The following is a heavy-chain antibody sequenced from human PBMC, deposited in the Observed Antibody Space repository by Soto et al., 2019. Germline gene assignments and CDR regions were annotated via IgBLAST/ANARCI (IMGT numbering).Heavy chain of an antibody. D-gene: IGHD1-26*01. J-gene: IGHJ4*02. V-gene: IGHV3-74*01. CDR1: GFTFSSSW. CDR3: PRAGYYRFDY. Sequence: EVQLVESGGDLVQPGGSLRLSCAASGFTFSSSWVHWVRQAPGEGLMWVSRINGDGSTINYADSVKGRFTTSRDNARNTLYLQMNSLRDEDTAVYYCPRAGYYRFDYWGQGPLVTVSS. CDR2: INGDGSTI.